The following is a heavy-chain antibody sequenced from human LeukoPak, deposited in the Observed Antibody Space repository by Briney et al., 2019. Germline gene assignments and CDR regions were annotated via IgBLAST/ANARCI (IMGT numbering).Heavy chain of an antibody. D-gene: IGHD6-13*01. V-gene: IGHV3-64*05. Sequence: PGGSLRLSCSASGFTFSSYAMHWVRQAPGKGLECVSAISSNGGSTYYADSVKGRFTISRDNSKNTLYVQMSSLRAEDTAVYYCVRAGTRDYWGQGTLVTVSS. CDR2: ISSNGGST. CDR3: VRAGTRDY. J-gene: IGHJ4*02. CDR1: GFTFSSYA.